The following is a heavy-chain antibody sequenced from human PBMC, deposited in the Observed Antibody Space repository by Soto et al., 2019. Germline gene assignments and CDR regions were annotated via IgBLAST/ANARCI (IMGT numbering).Heavy chain of an antibody. CDR2: IIPIFGTG. V-gene: IGHV1-69*12. Sequence: QVQLVQSGAEVKKPGSSVKVSCKASGGTFSSYAISWVRQAPGQGLEWMGGIIPIFGTGNYAQKFLGRVTITADESTSTAYMERSSLRFEDTAVYYCAQTLGLAVSGPGRFDLWGRGTLVTVSS. CDR3: AQTLGLAVSGPGRFDL. J-gene: IGHJ2*01. D-gene: IGHD6-19*01. CDR1: GGTFSSYA.